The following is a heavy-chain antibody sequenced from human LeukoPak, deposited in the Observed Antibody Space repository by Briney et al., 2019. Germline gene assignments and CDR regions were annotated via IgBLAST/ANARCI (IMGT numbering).Heavy chain of an antibody. Sequence: ASVKVSCKASGGTFSSYAISWVRQAPGQGLEWMGGIIPIFGTANYAQKFQGRVTITADKSTSTAYMELSSLRSEDTAVYYCARVNCSSTSCYAPGDYWGHGTLVTVSS. V-gene: IGHV1-69*06. CDR2: IIPIFGTA. CDR3: ARVNCSSTSCYAPGDY. CDR1: GGTFSSYA. J-gene: IGHJ4*01. D-gene: IGHD2-2*01.